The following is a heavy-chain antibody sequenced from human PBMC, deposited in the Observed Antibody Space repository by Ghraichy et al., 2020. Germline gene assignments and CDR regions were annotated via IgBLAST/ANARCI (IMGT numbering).Heavy chain of an antibody. CDR2: INHSGST. D-gene: IGHD2-2*01. V-gene: IGHV4-34*01. Sequence: SETLSLTCAVYGGSFSGYYWSWIRQPSGKGLEWIGEINHSGSTNYNPSLKSRVTISVDTSKNQFSLKLSSVTAADTAVYYCARVGSAAIFHWFDPWGQGTLVTVSS. CDR3: ARVGSAAIFHWFDP. CDR1: GGSFSGYY. J-gene: IGHJ5*02.